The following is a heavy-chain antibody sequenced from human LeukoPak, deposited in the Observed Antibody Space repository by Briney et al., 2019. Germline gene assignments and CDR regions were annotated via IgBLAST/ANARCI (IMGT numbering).Heavy chain of an antibody. J-gene: IGHJ6*03. CDR3: ARDPYFNYYYYMDV. D-gene: IGHD2/OR15-2a*01. Sequence: KPSETLSLTCTVSGGSISSSSYYWGWIRQPPGKGLEWIGSIYYSGSTYYNPSLKSRVTISVDTSKNQFSLKLSSVTAADTAVYYCARDPYFNYYYYMDVWGKGTTVTVSS. CDR2: IYYSGST. V-gene: IGHV4-39*07. CDR1: GGSISSSSYY.